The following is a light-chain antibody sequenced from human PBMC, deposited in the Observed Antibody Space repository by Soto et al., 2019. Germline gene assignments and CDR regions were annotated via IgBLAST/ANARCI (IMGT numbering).Light chain of an antibody. CDR1: QRVSSY. CDR2: DAS. J-gene: IGKJ4*01. Sequence: EIVLTQSPATLSLSPGERATLSCRASQRVSSYLAWYPQKPGQAPRLLIYDASNRATGIPARFSGSGSGTDFTLTISSLEPEDFAVYYCQQRSNWPPSLTFGGGTKVELK. CDR3: QQRSNWPPSLT. V-gene: IGKV3-11*01.